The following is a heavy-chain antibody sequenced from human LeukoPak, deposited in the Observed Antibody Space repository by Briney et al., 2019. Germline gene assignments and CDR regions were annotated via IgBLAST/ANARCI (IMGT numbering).Heavy chain of an antibody. CDR2: IYYSGST. V-gene: IGHV4-31*03. Sequence: SETLSLTCTVSGGSISSGGYYWSWIRQHPGKGLEWIGYIYYSGSTYYNPSLKGRVTISVDTSKNQFSLKLSSVTAADTAVYYCATSTYYYDSSGPPLYYYYGMDVWGQGTTVTVSS. D-gene: IGHD3-22*01. J-gene: IGHJ6*02. CDR3: ATSTYYYDSSGPPLYYYYGMDV. CDR1: GGSISSGGYY.